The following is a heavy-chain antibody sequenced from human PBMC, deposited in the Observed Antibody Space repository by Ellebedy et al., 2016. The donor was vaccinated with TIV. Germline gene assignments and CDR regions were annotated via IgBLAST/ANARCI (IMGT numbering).Heavy chain of an antibody. V-gene: IGHV1-69*04. D-gene: IGHD2-15*01. CDR2: IIPILGIA. CDR1: GGTFSSYA. J-gene: IGHJ4*02. Sequence: ASVKVSCKASGGTFSSYAISWVRQAPGQGLEWMGRIIPILGIANYAQKFQGRVTITADKSTSTAYMELSSLRSDDTAVYYCARIPLGYCSGGSCYSDYWGQGTLVTVSS. CDR3: ARIPLGYCSGGSCYSDY.